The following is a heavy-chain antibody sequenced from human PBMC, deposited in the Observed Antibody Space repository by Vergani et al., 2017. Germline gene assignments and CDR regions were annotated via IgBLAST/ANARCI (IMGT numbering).Heavy chain of an antibody. J-gene: IGHJ6*03. CDR3: AKFGSYSYYYYYYMDV. CDR1: GFTFSSYS. D-gene: IGHD1-26*01. Sequence: EVQLVESGGGLVKPGGSLRLSCAASGFTFSSYSMNWVRQAPGKGLEWVSAISGSGGSTYYADSVKGRFTISRDNSKNTLYLQMNSLRAEDTAVYYCAKFGSYSYYYYYYMDVWGKGTTVTVSS. V-gene: IGHV3-23*04. CDR2: ISGSGGST.